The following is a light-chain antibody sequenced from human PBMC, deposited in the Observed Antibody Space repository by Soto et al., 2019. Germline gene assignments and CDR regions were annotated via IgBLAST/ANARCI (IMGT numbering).Light chain of an antibody. J-gene: IGLJ3*02. Sequence: QSVLTQSASVSGSPGQSITISCTGTDNDVGGYDFVSWYQQHPGRAPKLLIHQVTIRLSGISSRFSGSKSGNTASLTITGRQPEDEAMYFCCSQSPSIAWVFGGGTQLTVL. CDR1: DNDVGGYDF. CDR3: CSQSPSIAWV. V-gene: IGLV2-14*01. CDR2: QVT.